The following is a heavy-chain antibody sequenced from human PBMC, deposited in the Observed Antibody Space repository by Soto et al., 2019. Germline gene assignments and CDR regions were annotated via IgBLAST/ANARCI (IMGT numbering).Heavy chain of an antibody. CDR2: IFYSGST. V-gene: IGHV4-39*01. CDR1: GGSISSSIYY. D-gene: IGHD2-21*02. J-gene: IGHJ4*02. Sequence: TSEILSLTCTVSGGSISSSIYYGGWIRRPPGKGLEWIGSIFYSGSTYYNPSLKSRVTISVDTSKNQFSLKLYSVTAADPAMYYCARQVVPASSPIYYFDYGGQEILVTVSS. CDR3: ARQVVPASSPIYYFDY.